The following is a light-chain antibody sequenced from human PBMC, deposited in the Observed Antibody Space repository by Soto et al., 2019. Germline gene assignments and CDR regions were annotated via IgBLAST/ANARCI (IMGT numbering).Light chain of an antibody. CDR3: QAWDSSTGV. CDR2: QDS. CDR1: KLGDKY. V-gene: IGLV3-1*01. Sequence: SYELTQPPSVSGSPGQTASIPCSGDKLGDKYACWYQQKPGQSPVLVIYQDSKRPSGIPERFSGSNSGNTATLTISGTQAMDEADYYCQAWDSSTGVFGGGTKLTVL. J-gene: IGLJ2*01.